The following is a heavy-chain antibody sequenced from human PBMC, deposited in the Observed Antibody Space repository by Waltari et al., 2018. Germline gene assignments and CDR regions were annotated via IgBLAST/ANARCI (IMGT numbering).Heavy chain of an antibody. D-gene: IGHD6-6*01. CDR2: IRYDGSNK. V-gene: IGHV3-30*02. CDR1: GFTFSSYG. Sequence: QVQLVESGGGVVRPGGSLRLSCAASGFTFSSYGMHWIRQAPGKGLEWVAFIRYDGSNKYYADSVKGRFTISRDNSKNTLYLQMNSLRAEDTAVYYCAKDSRIAARLSDYWGQGTLVTVSS. J-gene: IGHJ4*02. CDR3: AKDSRIAARLSDY.